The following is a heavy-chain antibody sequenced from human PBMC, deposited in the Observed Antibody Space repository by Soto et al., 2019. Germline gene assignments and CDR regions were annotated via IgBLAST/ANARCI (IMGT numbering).Heavy chain of an antibody. D-gene: IGHD3-16*01. Sequence: SVKVSCKASGGTFSRNAIHWVRQAPGEGLEWMGGIIPMFPTTNYAQKFKGRVTITADESTSTAYMELTSLRSDDTAVYYCAHDGSSAHYGFWGQGTLVTVSS. CDR2: IIPMFPTT. CDR1: GGTFSRNA. J-gene: IGHJ4*02. CDR3: AHDGSSAHYGF. V-gene: IGHV1-69*13.